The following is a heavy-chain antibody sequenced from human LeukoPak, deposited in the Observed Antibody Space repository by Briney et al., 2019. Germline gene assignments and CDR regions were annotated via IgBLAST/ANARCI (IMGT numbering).Heavy chain of an antibody. CDR1: GFTFSSYE. Sequence: GGSLRLSCAASGFTFSSYEMNWVRQAPGKGLEWVSYISSSGSTIYYADSVKGRFTISRDNAKNSLYLQMNSLRAEDTAVYYCAREIATRALGNWGQGTLVTVSS. CDR2: ISSSGSTI. V-gene: IGHV3-48*03. J-gene: IGHJ4*02. CDR3: AREIATRALGN. D-gene: IGHD5-12*01.